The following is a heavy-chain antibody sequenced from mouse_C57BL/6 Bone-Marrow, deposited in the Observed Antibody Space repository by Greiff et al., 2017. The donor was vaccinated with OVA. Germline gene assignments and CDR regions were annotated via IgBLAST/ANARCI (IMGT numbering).Heavy chain of an antibody. D-gene: IGHD2-14*01. Sequence: QVQLQQPGAELVMPGASVKLSCKASGYTFTSYWMHWVKQRPGQGLEWIGAIDPSDSYANYNQKFKGKSTLTVDKSSSTAYMQLSSLTSEDSAVYYCARGGVIGNYAMDYWGQGTSVTVSS. J-gene: IGHJ4*01. V-gene: IGHV1-69*01. CDR3: ARGGVIGNYAMDY. CDR2: IDPSDSYA. CDR1: GYTFTSYW.